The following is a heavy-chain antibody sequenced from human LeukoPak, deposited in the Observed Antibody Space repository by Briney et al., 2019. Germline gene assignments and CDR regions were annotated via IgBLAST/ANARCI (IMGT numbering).Heavy chain of an antibody. J-gene: IGHJ4*02. CDR3: ARNSGSYYRGHFDY. CDR2: INQDGREK. Sequence: GGSRRLSCAASGFPSSSYWMSWVRPAPGKGLEWVANINQDGREKYYVDSVKGRFTISRDNTKNSLYLQMNSLRAEDTAVYYCARNSGSYYRGHFDYRGQGTLVTASS. CDR1: GFPSSSYW. V-gene: IGHV3-7*01. D-gene: IGHD1-26*01.